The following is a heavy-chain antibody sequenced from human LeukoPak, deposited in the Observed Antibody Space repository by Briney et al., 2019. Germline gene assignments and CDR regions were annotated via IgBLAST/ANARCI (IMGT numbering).Heavy chain of an antibody. V-gene: IGHV3-21*01. Sequence: GGSLRLSCAASGFTFSSYSMNWVRQAPGKGLEWVSSISSSSSYIYYADSVKGRFTISRDNAKNSLYLQMNSLRAEDTAVYYCARSARWCSGGSCYSSDWFDPWGQGTLVTVPS. D-gene: IGHD2-15*01. CDR1: GFTFSSYS. CDR3: ARSARWCSGGSCYSSDWFDP. CDR2: ISSSSSYI. J-gene: IGHJ5*02.